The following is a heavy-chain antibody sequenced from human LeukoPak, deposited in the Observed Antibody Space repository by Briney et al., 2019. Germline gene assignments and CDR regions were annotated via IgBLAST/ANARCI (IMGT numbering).Heavy chain of an antibody. CDR2: IYYSGST. CDR1: GGSISNSSYY. Sequence: PSETLSLTCTVSGGSISNSSYYWGWIRQPPRKGLEWIGAIYYSGSTYFDPSLKSRVTMSVDTSKNQFSLKLSPVTAADTAVYYCARQFYDILTGYPYYFDHWGQGTLVTVSS. D-gene: IGHD3-9*01. CDR3: ARQFYDILTGYPYYFDH. J-gene: IGHJ4*02. V-gene: IGHV4-39*01.